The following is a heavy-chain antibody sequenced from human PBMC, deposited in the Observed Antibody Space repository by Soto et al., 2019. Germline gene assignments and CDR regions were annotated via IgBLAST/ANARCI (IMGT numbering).Heavy chain of an antibody. Sequence: SETLSLTCTVSGGSISSYYWSWIRQPPGKGLEWIGYIYYSGSTNYNPSLKSRVTISVDTSKNQFSLKLSSVTAADTAVYYCARDRGLEEYYYYGMDVWGQGTTVTVSS. V-gene: IGHV4-59*01. J-gene: IGHJ6*02. CDR1: GGSISSYY. CDR2: IYYSGST. D-gene: IGHD1-1*01. CDR3: ARDRGLEEYYYYGMDV.